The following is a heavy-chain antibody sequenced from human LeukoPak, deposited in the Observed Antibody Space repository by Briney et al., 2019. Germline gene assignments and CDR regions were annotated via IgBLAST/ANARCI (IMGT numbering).Heavy chain of an antibody. Sequence: PGGSLRLSCAASGFTFSDYYMSWIRQAPGKGLEWVSYISSSSSYTNYADSVKGRFTISRDNAKNSLYLQMNSLRAEDTAVYYCARDLSGSYVDHWGQGTLVTVSS. J-gene: IGHJ4*02. D-gene: IGHD1-26*01. CDR3: ARDLSGSYVDH. V-gene: IGHV3-11*05. CDR2: ISSSSSYT. CDR1: GFTFSDYY.